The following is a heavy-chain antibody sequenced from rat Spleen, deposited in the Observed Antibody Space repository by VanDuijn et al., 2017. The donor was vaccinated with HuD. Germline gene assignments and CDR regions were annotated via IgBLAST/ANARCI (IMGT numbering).Heavy chain of an antibody. V-gene: IGHV5S13*01. D-gene: IGHD1-10*01. CDR3: VKDRGEYNNLFDL. J-gene: IGHJ2*01. CDR2: ISTGGGDT. Sequence: EVQLVESGGGLVQPGRSLKLSCAASGFTFSDFDMAWVRQAPTKGLEWVATISTGGGDTYYRDSVRGRFTISRNNAKNTLFLQMDSLRSEDTATYYCVKDRGEYNNLFDLWGQGVMVTVPS. CDR1: GFTFSDFD.